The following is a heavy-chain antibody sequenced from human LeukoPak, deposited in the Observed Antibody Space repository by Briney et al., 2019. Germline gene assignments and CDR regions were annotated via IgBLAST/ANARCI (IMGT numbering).Heavy chain of an antibody. CDR3: ATAPIRFGGVISRGLFDY. Sequence: GRSVRLSCAASGFTFINYGMHWVRQAPGKGLEGMGVISYEESNKFYADTVKGRFTISRDNSKNTLYLQMNSLRAENTAVYYCATAPIRFGGVISRGLFDYWGEGTLVTASS. CDR1: GFTFINYG. D-gene: IGHD3-16*02. J-gene: IGHJ4*02. CDR2: ISYEESNK. V-gene: IGHV3-30*03.